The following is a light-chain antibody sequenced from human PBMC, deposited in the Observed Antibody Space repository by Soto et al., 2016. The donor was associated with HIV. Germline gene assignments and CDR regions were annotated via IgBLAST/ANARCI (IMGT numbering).Light chain of an antibody. CDR2: KDS. J-gene: IGLJ3*02. CDR1: LLPKQY. CDR3: QSADSSGTHWV. V-gene: IGLV3-25*03. Sequence: SYELTQAPSVSVSPGQTARITCSGDLLPKQYTYWYQQKPGQAPVLVIQKDSERPSGIPERFSGSSSGTIVTLTISGVQAEDEADYYCQSADSSGTHWVFGGGDQVDRP.